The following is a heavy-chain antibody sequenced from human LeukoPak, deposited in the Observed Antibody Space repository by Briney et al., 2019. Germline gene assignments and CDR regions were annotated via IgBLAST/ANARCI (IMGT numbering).Heavy chain of an antibody. V-gene: IGHV4-38-2*02. D-gene: IGHD2-8*01. CDR2: VFQLQTVRS. J-gene: IGHJ4*02. Sequence: SETLSLTCTVSGSSITSTYYWAWFRQPPGKGLEWIATVFQLQTVRSFYNKSLESRVTMSLDTSQNQFSLNLTSVTAADTALYFCARVLHAPKFIDSWGQGTLVTVSS. CDR3: ARVLHAPKFIDS. CDR1: GSSITSTYY.